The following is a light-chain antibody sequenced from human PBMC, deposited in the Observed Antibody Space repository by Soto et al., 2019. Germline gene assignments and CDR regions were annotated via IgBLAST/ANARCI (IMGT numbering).Light chain of an antibody. J-gene: IGLJ2*01. CDR1: SSDVGGYNY. V-gene: IGLV2-8*01. Sequence: QSALTQPPSASGSPGQSVTISCAGTSSDVGGYNYVSWYQQHPGKAPTLIIYEVTERPSGVPDRFSGSKSDNTASLTVSGLQAEDEAYYYCSSYGGGNKFALFGGGTKLTVL. CDR3: SSYGGGNKFAL. CDR2: EVT.